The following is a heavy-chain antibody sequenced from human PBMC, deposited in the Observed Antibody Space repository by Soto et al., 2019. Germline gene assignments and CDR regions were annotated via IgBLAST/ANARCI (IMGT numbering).Heavy chain of an antibody. D-gene: IGHD3-22*01. CDR1: GGTFSSYA. CDR2: IIPIFGTA. Sequence: QVQLVQSGAEVKKPGSSVKVSCKASGGTFSSYAISWVRQAPGQGLEWMGGIIPIFGTANYAQKFQGRVTXXAXEXXSTAYMELSSLRSEDTAVYYCARPQGSGYSLPFDYWGQGTLVTVSS. CDR3: ARPQGSGYSLPFDY. V-gene: IGHV1-69*12. J-gene: IGHJ4*02.